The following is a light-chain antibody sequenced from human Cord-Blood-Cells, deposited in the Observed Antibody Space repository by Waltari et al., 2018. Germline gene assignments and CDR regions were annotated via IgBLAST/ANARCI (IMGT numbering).Light chain of an antibody. CDR3: QQANSCPWT. CDR2: AAS. Sequence: DTHMTQSPSSVSASVGDRVTITCRASQDISSWLAWYQQKPGKAPKLLIYAASSSQSGVPSRFSGSGSGTEFTLTISSLQPEDFETYYCQQANSCPWTFCEGTKLEIK. J-gene: IGKJ1*01. V-gene: IGKV1-12*01. CDR1: QDISSW.